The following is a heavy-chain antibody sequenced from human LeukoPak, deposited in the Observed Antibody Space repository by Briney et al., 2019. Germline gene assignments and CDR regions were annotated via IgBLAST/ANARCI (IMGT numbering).Heavy chain of an antibody. CDR1: GGTFSSYA. CDR2: IIPIFGTA. Sequence: SVKVSCKASGGTFSSYAISWVRQTPGQGLEWMGGIIPIFGTANYAQKFQGRVTITTDESTSTAYMELSSLRSEDTAVYYCARATMVRGWSYYYMDVWGKGTTVTVSS. CDR3: ARATMVRGWSYYYMDV. D-gene: IGHD3-10*01. V-gene: IGHV1-69*05. J-gene: IGHJ6*03.